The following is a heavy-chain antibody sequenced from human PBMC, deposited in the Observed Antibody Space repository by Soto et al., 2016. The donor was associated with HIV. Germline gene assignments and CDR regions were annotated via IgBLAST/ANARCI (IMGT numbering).Heavy chain of an antibody. D-gene: IGHD3-16*02. Sequence: EVQLLESGGGLVQPGGSLRLSCVVSGFTFSSYAVSWVRQATGERLEWVSTLSGSGDSSYYADSVKGRFIISRDNSKSTLYLQMNSLRADDTAIYYCAKGSMITFGGVITLEGDAFDIWGQGTMVTVSS. CDR3: AKGSMITFGGVITLEGDAFDI. J-gene: IGHJ3*02. CDR1: GFTFSSYA. V-gene: IGHV3-23*01. CDR2: LSGSGDSS.